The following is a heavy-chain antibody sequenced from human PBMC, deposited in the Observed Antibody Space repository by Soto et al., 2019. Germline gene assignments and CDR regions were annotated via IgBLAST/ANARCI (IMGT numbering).Heavy chain of an antibody. CDR1: GGSISSYY. CDR2: IYYSGST. J-gene: IGHJ4*02. Sequence: SETLSLTCTVSGGSISSYYWSWIRQPPGKGLEWIGYIYYSGSTNYNPSLKSRVTISVDTSKNQFSLKLSSVTAADTAVYYCARHALQIYTPFDYWGQGTLVTVSA. CDR3: ARHALQIYTPFDY. V-gene: IGHV4-59*08. D-gene: IGHD1-1*01.